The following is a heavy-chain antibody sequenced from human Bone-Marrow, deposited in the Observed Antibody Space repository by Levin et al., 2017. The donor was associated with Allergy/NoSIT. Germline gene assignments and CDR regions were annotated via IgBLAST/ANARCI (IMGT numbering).Heavy chain of an antibody. CDR1: GFTFNVYS. V-gene: IGHV3-21*01. CDR3: ARVSVGTTWYTFDV. CDR2: INSNVTYI. J-gene: IGHJ3*01. D-gene: IGHD1-26*01. Sequence: GGSLRLSCAASGFTFNVYSMNWVRQAPGKGLEWVSSINSNVTYIFYSDSVKGRFSISRDNAKNSLYLQMNSLRAEDTAVYYCARVSVGTTWYTFDVWGQGAMVTVSS.